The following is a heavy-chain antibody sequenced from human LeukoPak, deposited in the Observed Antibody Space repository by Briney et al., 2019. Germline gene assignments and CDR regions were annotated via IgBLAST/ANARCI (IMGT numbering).Heavy chain of an antibody. Sequence: SGGSLRLSCAASGFTFDGYGMSWVRQAPGKGLEWVSGINWNGGSTAYADSVKGRFTISRDNAKTSLYLQMNSLRAEDTALYYCARDVNDFWSGYYVYWGQGTLVTVSS. V-gene: IGHV3-20*04. CDR3: ARDVNDFWSGYYVY. CDR2: INWNGGST. D-gene: IGHD3-3*01. J-gene: IGHJ4*02. CDR1: GFTFDGYG.